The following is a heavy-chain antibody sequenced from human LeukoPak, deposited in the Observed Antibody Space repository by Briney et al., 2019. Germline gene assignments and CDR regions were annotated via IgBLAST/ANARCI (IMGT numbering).Heavy chain of an antibody. CDR3: ARDSGYNAFDI. J-gene: IGHJ3*02. CDR2: INPDGSRI. D-gene: IGHD5-12*01. Sequence: PGGSLRLSCAASGFSFSTSWMTWVRQAPGKGLDWLGNINPDGSRINYVDSVKGRFTFSRDNAKNSLFLQMNSLRAEDTAVFYCARDSGYNAFDIWGQGTMVTVSS. CDR1: GFSFSTSW. V-gene: IGHV3-7*01.